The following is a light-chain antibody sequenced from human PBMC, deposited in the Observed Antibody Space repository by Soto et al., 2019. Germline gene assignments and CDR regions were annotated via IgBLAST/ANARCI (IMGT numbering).Light chain of an antibody. CDR1: QSVFSY. V-gene: IGKV3-11*01. CDR3: QQRSNWPPFT. Sequence: EIVLTQSPATLSLSPGERATLSCRASQSVFSYLAWYQQNPGQAPRLLIYDVSNRATGIPARFIGSGSGTDFTLTISSLGPEDFAVYYCQQRSNWPPFTFGPGTKVDLK. J-gene: IGKJ3*01. CDR2: DVS.